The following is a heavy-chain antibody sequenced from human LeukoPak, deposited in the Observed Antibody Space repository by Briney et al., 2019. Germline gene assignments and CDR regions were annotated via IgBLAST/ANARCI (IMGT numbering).Heavy chain of an antibody. Sequence: SETLSLTCTVSGASITTYYWSWIRQPPGKGLEWIGFIFYSGSTNYNPSLKSRVTISLNTSKTQFSLKLSSVTAADTAVYYCARHSAHSSTNDAFDIWGQGTMVTVSS. D-gene: IGHD6-13*01. CDR3: ARHSAHSSTNDAFDI. V-gene: IGHV4-59*01. CDR1: GASITTYY. J-gene: IGHJ3*02. CDR2: IFYSGST.